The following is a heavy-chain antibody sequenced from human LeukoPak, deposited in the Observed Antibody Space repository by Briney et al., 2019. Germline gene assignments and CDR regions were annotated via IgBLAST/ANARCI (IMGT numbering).Heavy chain of an antibody. CDR1: GGSFSGYY. V-gene: IGHV4-34*01. CDR2: INYSGNT. CDR3: ARETRDYYVSGNYYFDY. D-gene: IGHD3-10*01. J-gene: IGHJ4*02. Sequence: SETLSLTCAVYGGSFSGYYWSWIRQSPGKGLEWIGEINYSGNTNYNPSLKSRVIISLDTSKNQFSLKLSSVTAADTAVYYCARETRDYYVSGNYYFDYWGQGTLVTVSS.